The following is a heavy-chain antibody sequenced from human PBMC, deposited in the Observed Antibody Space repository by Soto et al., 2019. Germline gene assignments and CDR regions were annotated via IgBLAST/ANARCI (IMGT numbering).Heavy chain of an antibody. V-gene: IGHV1-69*02. J-gene: IGHJ6*02. Sequence: QVQLVQSGAEVKKPGSSVKVSCKASGGTFSSYTISWVRQAPGQGLEWMGRIIPILGIANYAQKFQGRVTITADKSTSTAYMERSSLISEDTAVYYGISGGWYGGYYYYGMDVGGQGTTVTVSS. D-gene: IGHD6-19*01. CDR3: ISGGWYGGYYYYGMDV. CDR2: IIPILGIA. CDR1: GGTFSSYT.